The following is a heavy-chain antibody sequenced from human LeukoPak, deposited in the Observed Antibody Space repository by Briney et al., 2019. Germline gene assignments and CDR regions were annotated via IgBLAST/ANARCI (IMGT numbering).Heavy chain of an antibody. D-gene: IGHD4-17*01. CDR1: GDSISSYF. CDR3: ARIRFPDAFDI. Sequence: SETLSLTCTVSGDSISSYFWTWIRQPAGKGLEWIGRIYTSGSTNYNPSLKSRVTMSVDTSKNQFSLKLSSVTAADTAVYYCARIRFPDAFDIWGQGTMVTVSS. J-gene: IGHJ3*02. CDR2: IYTSGST. V-gene: IGHV4-4*07.